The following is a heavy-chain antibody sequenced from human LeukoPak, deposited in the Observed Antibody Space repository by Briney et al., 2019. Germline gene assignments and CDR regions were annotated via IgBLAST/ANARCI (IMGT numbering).Heavy chain of an antibody. Sequence: GGSLRLSCAASGFTFSSYWMSWVRQAPGKGLEWVANIKQDGSEKYYVDSVKGRFTISRDNAKSSLYLRMDSLRVEDTAVYYCARDRDYHDDRTDYYYDAFDIWGQGTTVTVSS. CDR3: ARDRDYHDDRTDYYYDAFDI. D-gene: IGHD3-22*01. V-gene: IGHV3-7*01. CDR1: GFTFSSYW. CDR2: IKQDGSEK. J-gene: IGHJ3*02.